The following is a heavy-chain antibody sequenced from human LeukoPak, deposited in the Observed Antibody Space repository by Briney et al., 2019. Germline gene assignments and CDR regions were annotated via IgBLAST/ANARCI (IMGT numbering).Heavy chain of an antibody. CDR3: AMIGGTTGPFDA. J-gene: IGHJ4*02. V-gene: IGHV3-23*01. D-gene: IGHD1-7*01. Sequence: GGSLRLSCAASGFTLSSYAMSWVRQAPGKGLEWVSAISGSGGSTYYADSVKGRFTISRDNSKNTLFLEMKGLRVDDTALYYCAMIGGTTGPFDAWGQGTLVTVSS. CDR2: ISGSGGST. CDR1: GFTLSSYA.